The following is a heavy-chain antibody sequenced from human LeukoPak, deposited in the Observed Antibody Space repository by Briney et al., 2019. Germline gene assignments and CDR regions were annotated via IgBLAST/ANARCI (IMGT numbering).Heavy chain of an antibody. CDR3: AKFKAPANRGVINGLYFDY. CDR1: GFTFSSYA. J-gene: IGHJ4*02. V-gene: IGHV3-23*01. Sequence: PGGSLRLSCAASGFTFSSYAMSWVRQAPGKGLEWVSAISGSGGSTYYADSVKGRFTISRDNSKNTLYLQMNSLRAEDTAVYYCAKFKAPANRGVINGLYFDYWGQGTLVTVSS. CDR2: ISGSGGST. D-gene: IGHD3-10*01.